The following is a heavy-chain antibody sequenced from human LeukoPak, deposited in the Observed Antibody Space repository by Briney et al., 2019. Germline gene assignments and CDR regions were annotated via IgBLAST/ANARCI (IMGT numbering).Heavy chain of an antibody. V-gene: IGHV4-34*01. D-gene: IGHD2-15*01. CDR3: ARDLRDGVVAATYWFDP. Sequence: SETLSLTCAVYGGSFSGYYWSWIRQPPGKGLEWIGEINHSGSTFYNPSLKGRVSISVDTSKNEFSLKLTSVTAADTAIYYCARDLRDGVVAATYWFDPWGQGTLVTVSS. J-gene: IGHJ5*02. CDR2: INHSGST. CDR1: GGSFSGYY.